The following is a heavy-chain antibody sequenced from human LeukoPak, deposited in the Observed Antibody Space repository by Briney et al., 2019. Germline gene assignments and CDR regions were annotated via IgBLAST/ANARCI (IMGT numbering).Heavy chain of an antibody. D-gene: IGHD3-9*01. CDR2: VSGRDTST. CDR1: GFTFSNYA. J-gene: IGHJ4*02. V-gene: IGHV3-23*01. Sequence: PGASLRLSCAASGFTFSNYAMSWVRQAPGKGLEWVSAVSGRDTSTYYTDSVKGGFTISRDNSKNTLYLQMNSLRAEDTAIYYCAKWGDYDVFTGYYDSDYWGQGTLVTVSS. CDR3: AKWGDYDVFTGYYDSDY.